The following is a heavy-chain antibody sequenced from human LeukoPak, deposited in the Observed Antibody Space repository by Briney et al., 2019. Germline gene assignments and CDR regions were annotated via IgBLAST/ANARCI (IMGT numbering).Heavy chain of an antibody. CDR2: IYYSGST. Sequence: SETLSLTCTVSGDSISSSDYYWGWIRQPPGKGLEWFGTIYYSGSTYYNPSLKSRVTISLDTSKNQFSLKLTSVTAADTAVYYCARHYGIFSYYGSGSLQGYYFDYWGQGTLVTVSS. D-gene: IGHD3-10*01. J-gene: IGHJ4*02. CDR3: ARHYGIFSYYGSGSLQGYYFDY. CDR1: GDSISSSDYY. V-gene: IGHV4-39*01.